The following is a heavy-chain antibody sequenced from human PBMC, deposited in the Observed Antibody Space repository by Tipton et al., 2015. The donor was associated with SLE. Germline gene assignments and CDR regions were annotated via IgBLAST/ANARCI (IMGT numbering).Heavy chain of an antibody. CDR1: GFTFSSYS. CDR2: ISSSSSYI. V-gene: IGHV3-21*01. J-gene: IGHJ4*02. Sequence: SLRLSCSASGFTFSSYSMNWVRQAPGKGLEWVSSISSSSSYIYYADSVKGRFTISRDNAKNSLYLQMTSLRAEDTAVYYCATEKGYCSGRGCSDYWGQGTLVTVSS. D-gene: IGHD2-15*01. CDR3: ATEKGYCSGRGCSDY.